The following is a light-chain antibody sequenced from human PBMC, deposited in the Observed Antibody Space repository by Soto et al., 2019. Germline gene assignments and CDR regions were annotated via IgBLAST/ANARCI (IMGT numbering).Light chain of an antibody. J-gene: IGKJ1*01. V-gene: IGKV3-15*01. CDR1: QSVSRK. CDR2: GAS. CDR3: QRYNNWPGT. Sequence: EIVMTQSPVTLSVSPGERATLSCRASQSVSRKLAWYQQKPGQAPRLLIYGASARATGFPARFSGSGSGTDFTLTISSLESEDFAVYYCQRYNNWPGTFGQGTKVDIK.